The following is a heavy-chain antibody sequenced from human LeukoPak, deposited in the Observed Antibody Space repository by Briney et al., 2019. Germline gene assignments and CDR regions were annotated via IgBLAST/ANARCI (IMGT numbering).Heavy chain of an antibody. CDR1: GGSFSGYY. V-gene: IGHV4-34*01. CDR3: ARGEGEDSSGYPPLFDY. Sequence: SETLSLTCAVYGGSFSGYYWSWIRQPPGKGLEWIGEINHSGSTNYNPSLKSRVTISVDTSKNQFSLKLSSVTAADTAVYYCARGEGEDSSGYPPLFDYWGQGTLVTVSS. J-gene: IGHJ4*02. D-gene: IGHD3-22*01. CDR2: INHSGST.